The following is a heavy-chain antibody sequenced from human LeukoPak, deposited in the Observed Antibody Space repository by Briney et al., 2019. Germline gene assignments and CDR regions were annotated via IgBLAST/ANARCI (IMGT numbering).Heavy chain of an antibody. D-gene: IGHD2-15*01. Sequence: PGGSLRLSCAASGFTFSSYWMSWVRQAPGKGLEWVANIKQDGSEKYYVDSVKGRFTISRDNAKHSLYLQVNSLRAEDTAVYYCARVVYCSGGSCHIFAFDIWGQGTMVTVSS. J-gene: IGHJ3*02. CDR2: IKQDGSEK. CDR1: GFTFSSYW. CDR3: ARVVYCSGGSCHIFAFDI. V-gene: IGHV3-7*03.